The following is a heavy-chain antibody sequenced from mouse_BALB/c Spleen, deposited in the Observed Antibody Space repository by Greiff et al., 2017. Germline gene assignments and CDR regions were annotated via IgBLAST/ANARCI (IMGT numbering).Heavy chain of an antibody. CDR2: IYPGNVNT. CDR3: ASTLDGYYAY. D-gene: IGHD2-3*01. CDR1: GYTFTSYY. Sequence: QVQLKQSGPELVKPGASVRISCKASGYTFTSYYIHWVKQRPGQGLEWIGWIYPGNVNTKYNEKFKGKATLTADKSSSTAYMQLSSLTSEDSAVYFCASTLDGYYAYWGQGTLVTVSA. J-gene: IGHJ3*01. V-gene: IGHV1S56*01.